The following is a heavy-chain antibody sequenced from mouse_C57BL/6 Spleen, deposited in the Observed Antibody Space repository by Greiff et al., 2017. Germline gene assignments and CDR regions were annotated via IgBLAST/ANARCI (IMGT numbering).Heavy chain of an antibody. CDR1: GYAFSSYW. CDR2: IYPGDGDT. CDR3: ARSAYDYDGGGYFDY. J-gene: IGHJ2*01. Sequence: VQRVESGAELVKPGASVKISCKASGYAFSSYWMNWVKQRPGKGLEWIGQIYPGDGDTNYNGKFKGKATLTADKSSSTAYMQLSSLTSEDSAVYFCARSAYDYDGGGYFDYWGQGTTLTVSS. V-gene: IGHV1-80*01. D-gene: IGHD2-4*01.